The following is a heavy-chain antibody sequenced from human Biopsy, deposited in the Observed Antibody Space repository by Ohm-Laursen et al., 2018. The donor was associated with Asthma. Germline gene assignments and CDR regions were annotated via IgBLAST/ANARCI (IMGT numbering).Heavy chain of an antibody. CDR1: GISFRNYG. CDR3: ARESSVAGSSDFDY. Sequence: SLRLSCTASGISFRNYGMHWVRQAPGKGLEWVALLSSDGANEYYADSVKGRFTISRDNSKNTLYLQMNSLRAEDTAVYYCARESSVAGSSDFDYWGQGTLVTVSS. CDR2: LSSDGANE. J-gene: IGHJ4*02. V-gene: IGHV3-30*03. D-gene: IGHD6-19*01.